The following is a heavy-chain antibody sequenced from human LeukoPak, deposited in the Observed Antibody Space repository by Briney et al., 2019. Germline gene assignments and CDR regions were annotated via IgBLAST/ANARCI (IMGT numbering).Heavy chain of an antibody. J-gene: IGHJ6*03. CDR1: GFTFSSYA. CDR2: ISGSGGST. V-gene: IGHV3-23*01. Sequence: GGSLRLSCAASGFTFSSYAMSWVRQAPGKGLEWVSAISGSGGSTYYADSVKGRFTISRDNSKNTLYLQMNSLRAEDTAVYYCAGSHYYYYYMDVWGKGTTVTVSS. CDR3: AGSHYYYYYMDV.